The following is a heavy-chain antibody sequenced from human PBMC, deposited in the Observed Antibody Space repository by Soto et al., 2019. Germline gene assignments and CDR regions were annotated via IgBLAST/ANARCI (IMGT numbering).Heavy chain of an antibody. Sequence: QVQLVESGGGVVQPGRSLRLSCAASGFNFKNYAIHWVRQAPGKGLEWVTLISEDGSKKYFADSVKGRFTVSRDNSKKTRFLQMNSLQAPDTAVYYCVKSARPATGTLYYLDYGGQGALVPASS. CDR3: VKSARPATGTLYYLDY. D-gene: IGHD4-17*01. V-gene: IGHV3-30*18. J-gene: IGHJ4*02. CDR2: ISEDGSKK. CDR1: GFNFKNYA.